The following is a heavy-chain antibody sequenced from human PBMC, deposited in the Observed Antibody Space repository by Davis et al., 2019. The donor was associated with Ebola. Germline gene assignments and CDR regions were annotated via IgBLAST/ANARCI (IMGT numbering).Heavy chain of an antibody. J-gene: IGHJ6*04. CDR2: IYYSGST. Sequence: PSETLSLTCTVSGGSISSYYWSWIRQPPGKGLEWIGYIYYSGSTNYNPSLKSRVTISVDTSKNQFSLKLSSVTAADTAVYYCASGYCSGGSCLTPGPLDVWGKGTTVTVSS. D-gene: IGHD2-15*01. V-gene: IGHV4-59*01. CDR3: ASGYCSGGSCLTPGPLDV. CDR1: GGSISSYY.